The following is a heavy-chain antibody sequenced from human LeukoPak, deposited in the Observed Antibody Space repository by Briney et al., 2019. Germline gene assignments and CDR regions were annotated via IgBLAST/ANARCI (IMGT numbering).Heavy chain of an antibody. D-gene: IGHD1-14*01. CDR2: INHSGST. V-gene: IGHV4-31*03. Sequence: PSETLSLTCTVSGGSISSGGYYWSWIRQHPGKGLEWIGEINHSGSTNYNSSLKSRVTISVDTSKNQFSLNLSSVTAADTAVYYCARGSEDEPKGVIWGQGTLVTVSS. J-gene: IGHJ4*02. CDR3: ARGSEDEPKGVI. CDR1: GGSISSGGYY.